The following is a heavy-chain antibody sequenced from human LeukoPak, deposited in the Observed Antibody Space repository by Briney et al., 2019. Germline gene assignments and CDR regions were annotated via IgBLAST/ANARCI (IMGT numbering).Heavy chain of an antibody. Sequence: SETLSLTCTVSGGSISSYYWSWIRQPPGKGLEWIGYIYYSGSTNYNPSLKSRATISVDTSKNQFSLKLSSVTAADTAVYYCARGGVVVAATNPYYYYYMDVWGKGTTVTVSS. J-gene: IGHJ6*03. CDR2: IYYSGST. V-gene: IGHV4-59*01. CDR3: ARGGVVVAATNPYYYYYMDV. D-gene: IGHD2-15*01. CDR1: GGSISSYY.